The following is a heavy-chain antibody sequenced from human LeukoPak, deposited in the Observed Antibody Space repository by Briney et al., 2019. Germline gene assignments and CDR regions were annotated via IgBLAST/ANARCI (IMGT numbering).Heavy chain of an antibody. CDR1: GFTFDDYG. J-gene: IGHJ4*02. V-gene: IGHV3-20*04. CDR2: INWNCGST. Sequence: GGPLRLSCAASGFTFDDYGMSWVRQAPGKGLEWVSGINWNCGSTGYADSVKGRFTISRDNAKNSLYLQMNSLRAEDTAVYYCAKDLSYGMTSLDYWGQGTLVTGSS. CDR3: AKDLSYGMTSLDY. D-gene: IGHD5-18*01.